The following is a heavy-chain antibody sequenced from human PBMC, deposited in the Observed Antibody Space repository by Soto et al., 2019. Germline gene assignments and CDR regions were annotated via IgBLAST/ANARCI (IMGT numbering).Heavy chain of an antibody. Sequence: VQMVQSGAEVKKPGSSVRVSCKASGDTFSTYAITWVRQAPGQGLEWMGQIIPPFGTTTSAQKSXARVTLTADXSXRXAXXELSSLTSDATAVYYCARGVLVIIAVTPRGDAFDIWGQGTMVTVSS. V-gene: IGHV1-69*14. CDR2: IIPPFGTT. CDR3: ARGVLVIIAVTPRGDAFDI. CDR1: GDTFSTYA. J-gene: IGHJ3*02. D-gene: IGHD3-9*01.